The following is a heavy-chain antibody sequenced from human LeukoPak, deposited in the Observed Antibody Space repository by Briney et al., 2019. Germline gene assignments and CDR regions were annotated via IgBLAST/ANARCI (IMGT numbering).Heavy chain of an antibody. CDR2: ISTSSNYI. CDR1: GFTFNTHN. Sequence: GGSLRLSCAAAGFTFNTHNMNWVRQAPGKGLEWLSSISTSSNYIYYADSVKGRFTISRDNAKNSLYLQMNSLRAEDTAVYYCARGDSGGWSSYLLHWGQGTLVTVSS. J-gene: IGHJ1*01. CDR3: ARGDSGGWSSYLLH. V-gene: IGHV3-21*01. D-gene: IGHD6-19*01.